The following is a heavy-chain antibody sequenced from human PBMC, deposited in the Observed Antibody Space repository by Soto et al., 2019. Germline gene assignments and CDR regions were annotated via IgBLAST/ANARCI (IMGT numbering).Heavy chain of an antibody. J-gene: IGHJ4*02. V-gene: IGHV2-5*02. Sequence: QITLKESGPTLVKPTQTSSLPSTFLGSYPSLVGVGWGGSRQPQERALGWLDFIFWVDDKGNSPSLRSRLTITKDTXXNXVXXTMTNMDPVDTATYYCAHTLFHWGVDDYGDAGFDYWGQGTLVTVSS. CDR2: IFWVDDK. CDR1: GSYPSLVGVG. CDR3: AHTLFHWGVDDYGDAGFDY. D-gene: IGHD4-17*01.